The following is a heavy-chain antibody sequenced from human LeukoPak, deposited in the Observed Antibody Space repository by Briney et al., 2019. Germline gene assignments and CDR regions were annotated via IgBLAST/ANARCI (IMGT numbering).Heavy chain of an antibody. CDR1: GGSFSGYY. CDR2: INHSGST. Sequence: SETLSLTCAVYGGSFSGYYWSWIRQPPGKGLEWIGEINHSGSTNYNPSLKSRVTISVDTSKNQFSLKLSSVTAADTAVYYCARVVFNSSSWPFDYWGRGTLVTVSS. J-gene: IGHJ4*02. CDR3: ARVVFNSSSWPFDY. D-gene: IGHD6-13*01. V-gene: IGHV4-34*01.